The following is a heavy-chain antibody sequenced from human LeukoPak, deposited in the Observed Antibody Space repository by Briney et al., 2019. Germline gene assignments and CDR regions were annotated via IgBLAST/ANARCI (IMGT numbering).Heavy chain of an antibody. CDR1: GFTFSNYA. CDR3: ARGSPYFYGSGSSGPHYFDN. J-gene: IGHJ4*02. V-gene: IGHV3-30*01. CDR2: ISSGGTYE. D-gene: IGHD3-10*01. Sequence: GGSLRLSCAASGFTFSNYAMHWVRQAPGKGLEWVSLISSGGTYEYYADSVKGRFTISRDNSKNTLYLQLNSLRAEDTAVYYRARGSPYFYGSGSSGPHYFDNWGQGTLVTVSS.